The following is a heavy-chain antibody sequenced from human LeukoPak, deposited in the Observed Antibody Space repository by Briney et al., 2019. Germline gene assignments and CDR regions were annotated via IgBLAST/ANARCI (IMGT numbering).Heavy chain of an antibody. D-gene: IGHD1-26*01. J-gene: IGHJ6*02. Sequence: PGRSLRLSCAASGFTFSSYGMHWVRQAPGKGLEWVAVISYDGSNKYYADSVKGRFTISRDNSKNTLYLQMNSPRAEDTAVYYCAKDSIKWERQVHYYYGMDVWGQGTTVTVSS. CDR1: GFTFSSYG. CDR3: AKDSIKWERQVHYYYGMDV. CDR2: ISYDGSNK. V-gene: IGHV3-30*18.